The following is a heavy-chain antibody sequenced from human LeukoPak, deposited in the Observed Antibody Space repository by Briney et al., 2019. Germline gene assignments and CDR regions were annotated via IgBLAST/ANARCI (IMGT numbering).Heavy chain of an antibody. J-gene: IGHJ5*02. D-gene: IGHD2-21*01. V-gene: IGHV1-2*02. CDR3: ARADRLDGAPYLIGP. CDR2: INPNSGVI. Sequence: ASVKVSCKTSGSTFTYYYMHWVRQAPGQGLEWMGWINPNSGVISSAQKFQGRVTMTRDTSITTVYMEVRWLTSDDTAIYYCARADRLDGAPYLIGPWGQGTLVTVSS. CDR1: GSTFTYYY.